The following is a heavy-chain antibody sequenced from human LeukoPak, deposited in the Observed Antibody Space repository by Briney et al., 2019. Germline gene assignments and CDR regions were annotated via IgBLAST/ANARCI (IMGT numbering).Heavy chain of an antibody. V-gene: IGHV3-21*06. CDR1: GFTFSSYG. CDR2: ISATSGSI. J-gene: IGHJ4*02. D-gene: IGHD6-6*01. CDR3: ARGGAARPDY. Sequence: GGSLRLSCAASGFTFSSYGMHWVRQAPGKGLEWVSYISATSGSINYADSVQGRFTISRDNAQNSLFLQMNSLRGDDTAVYYCARGGAARPDYWGQGTLVTVSS.